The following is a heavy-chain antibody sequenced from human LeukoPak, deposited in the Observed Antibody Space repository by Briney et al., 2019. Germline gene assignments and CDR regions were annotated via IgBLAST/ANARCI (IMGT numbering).Heavy chain of an antibody. CDR2: IRYDGSNK. D-gene: IGHD1-26*01. CDR1: GFTFSSYG. V-gene: IGHV3-30*02. Sequence: PGGSLRLSCAASGFTFSSYGMHWVRQAPGKGLEWVAFIRYDGSNKYYADSVKGRFTISRDNSKNTLYLQMNSLRAEDTAVYYCAKDLTEWELQGVDIWGQGTMVTVSS. J-gene: IGHJ3*02. CDR3: AKDLTEWELQGVDI.